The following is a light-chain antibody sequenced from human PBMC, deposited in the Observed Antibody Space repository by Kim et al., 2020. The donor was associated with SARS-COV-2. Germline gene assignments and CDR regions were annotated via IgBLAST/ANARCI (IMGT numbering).Light chain of an antibody. CDR2: GNS. Sequence: RVTRSCTGGSSNIGAGYDVHWYQQLPGTAPKLLIYGNSNRPSGVPDRFSGSKSGTSASLAITGLQAEDEADYYCQSYDSSLSGVVFGGGTQLTVL. V-gene: IGLV1-40*01. CDR1: SSNIGAGYD. J-gene: IGLJ2*01. CDR3: QSYDSSLSGVV.